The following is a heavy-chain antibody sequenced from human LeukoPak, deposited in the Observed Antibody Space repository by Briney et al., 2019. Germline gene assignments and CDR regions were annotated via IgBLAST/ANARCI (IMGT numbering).Heavy chain of an antibody. Sequence: PSETLSLTCAVYGGSFSGYYWSWIRQPPGKGLEWIGEINHSGSTNYNPSLKSRVTISVDTSKNQFSLKLSSVTAADTAVYYCARSAREILTGYRPGTPYYYYYMDVWGKGTTVTVSS. J-gene: IGHJ6*03. D-gene: IGHD3-9*01. V-gene: IGHV4-34*01. CDR1: GGSFSGYY. CDR3: ARSAREILTGYRPGTPYYYYYMDV. CDR2: INHSGST.